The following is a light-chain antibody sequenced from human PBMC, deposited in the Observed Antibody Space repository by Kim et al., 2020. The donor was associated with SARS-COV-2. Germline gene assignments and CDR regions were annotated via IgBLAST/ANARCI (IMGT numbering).Light chain of an antibody. CDR1: KLGEKF. V-gene: IGLV3-1*01. J-gene: IGLJ3*02. CDR2: EDN. CDR3: QTWDGSAAV. Sequence: SYELTQPPSVSVSPGQTATITCSGQKLGEKFACWYQQMPGRSPTLLIYEDNKRPPGIPERFSGSNSGDTAPLTISGTQAVDEADYYCQTWDGSAAVFGGG.